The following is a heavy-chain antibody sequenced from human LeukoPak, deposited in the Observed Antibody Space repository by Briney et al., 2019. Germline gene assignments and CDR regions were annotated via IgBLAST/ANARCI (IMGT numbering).Heavy chain of an antibody. CDR3: AGQRNYYYYGMDV. Sequence: GGSLRLSCAASGFTFSSYWMHWVRQAPGKGLVWVSRINADGSSTSYAVSVKGRFSISRDNAKNTLYLQMNSLRVEDTDVYYCAGQRNYYYYGMDVWGKGTMVTVFS. CDR2: INADGSST. CDR1: GFTFSSYW. J-gene: IGHJ6*04. V-gene: IGHV3-74*01.